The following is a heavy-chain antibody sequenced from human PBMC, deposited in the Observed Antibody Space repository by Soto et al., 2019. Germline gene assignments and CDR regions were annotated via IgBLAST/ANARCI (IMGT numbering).Heavy chain of an antibody. CDR1: GFTFSSYG. CDR3: AKAGGEGMLKRDYYGMDV. V-gene: IGHV3-30*18. D-gene: IGHD3-16*01. J-gene: IGHJ6*02. CDR2: ISYDGSNK. Sequence: GGSLRLSCAASGFTFSSYGMHWVRQAPGKGLEWVAVISYDGSNKYYADSVKGRFTISRDNSKNTLYLQMNSLRAEDTAVYYCAKAGGEGMLKRDYYGMDVWGQGTTVTVSS.